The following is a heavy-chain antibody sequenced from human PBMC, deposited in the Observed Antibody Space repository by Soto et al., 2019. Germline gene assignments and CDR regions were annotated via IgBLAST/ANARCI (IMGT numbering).Heavy chain of an antibody. D-gene: IGHD4-17*01. V-gene: IGHV3-11*05. CDR2: ISSSGIST. CDR3: ARAIPYYGDYVWH. J-gene: IGHJ4*02. CDR1: GFTFTDSY. Sequence: VQLVESGGDLVKPGESLRLSCAASGFTFTDSYMSWIRQAPGKGLEWVSYISSSGISTNYADSVKGRFTISRDNAKNSLYLQMNSLRAEDTAVYYCARAIPYYGDYVWHWGQGTLVTVPS.